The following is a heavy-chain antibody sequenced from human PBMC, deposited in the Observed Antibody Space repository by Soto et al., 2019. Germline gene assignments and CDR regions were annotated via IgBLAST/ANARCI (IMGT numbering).Heavy chain of an antibody. D-gene: IGHD2-2*01. J-gene: IGHJ6*03. V-gene: IGHV3-11*01. Sequence: QVQLVESGGGLVKPGGSLRLSCAASRFTFSDYYMSWIRQAPGKGLEWVSYISSSGSTIYYADSVKGRFTISRDNAKNSLYLQRNSLRAEDTAVYYCARPDCSSTSCYYYYYYMDVWGKGTTVTVSS. CDR2: ISSSGSTI. CDR1: RFTFSDYY. CDR3: ARPDCSSTSCYYYYYYMDV.